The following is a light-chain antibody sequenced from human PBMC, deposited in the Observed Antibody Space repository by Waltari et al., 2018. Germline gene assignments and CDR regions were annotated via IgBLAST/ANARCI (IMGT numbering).Light chain of an antibody. CDR2: AEN. CDR3: ASWDDSLNGMV. J-gene: IGLJ3*02. V-gene: IGLV1-44*01. Sequence: QSVLTQSPSASGTPGQRVTIPCSGSRPNIGTNSVYWYQQFPGSAPRLLVYAENQRPSGVPDRFSGSKSGTSASLAISGLQSEDEADYYCASWDDSLNGMVLGGGTKLTVL. CDR1: RPNIGTNS.